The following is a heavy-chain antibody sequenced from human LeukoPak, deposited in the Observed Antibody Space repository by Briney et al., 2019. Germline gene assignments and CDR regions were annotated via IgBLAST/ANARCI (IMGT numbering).Heavy chain of an antibody. Sequence: ASVKVSCKASGYTFTSYGISWERQAPGQGLEWMGWISAYNGNTNYAQKLQGRVTMTTDTSTSTAYMELRSLRSDDTAVYYCARDQGIAVAGMGFDYWGQGTLVTVSS. D-gene: IGHD6-19*01. CDR2: ISAYNGNT. CDR1: GYTFTSYG. V-gene: IGHV1-18*01. J-gene: IGHJ4*02. CDR3: ARDQGIAVAGMGFDY.